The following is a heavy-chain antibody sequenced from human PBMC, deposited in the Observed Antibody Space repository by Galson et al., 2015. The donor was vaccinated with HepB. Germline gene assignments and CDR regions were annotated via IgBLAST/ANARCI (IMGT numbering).Heavy chain of an antibody. D-gene: IGHD3-16*01. Sequence: SLRLSCAASGFTFSIEAMYWVRQAPDKGLEFVAATSYDGETKYYADSVRGRLTTSRDNSKNTLYLQMNSLRVEDTALYYCAKDWGLGVWGQGTTVTVSS. J-gene: IGHJ6*02. CDR3: AKDWGLGV. CDR1: GFTFSIEA. CDR2: TSYDGETK. V-gene: IGHV3-30-3*02.